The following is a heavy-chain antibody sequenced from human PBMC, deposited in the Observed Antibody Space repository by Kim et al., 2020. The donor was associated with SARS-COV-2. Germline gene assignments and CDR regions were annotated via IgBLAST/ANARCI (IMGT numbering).Heavy chain of an antibody. V-gene: IGHV4-59*13. CDR2: IYYSGST. J-gene: IGHJ5*02. CDR1: GGSISSYY. Sequence: SETLSLTCTVSGGSISSYYWSWIRQPPGKGLEWIGYIYYSGSTNYNPSLKSRVTISVDTSKNQFSLKLSSVTAADTAVYYCARDQVRLLWPGDPDSGSWFDPWGQGTLVTVSS. D-gene: IGHD3-10*01. CDR3: ARDQVRLLWPGDPDSGSWFDP.